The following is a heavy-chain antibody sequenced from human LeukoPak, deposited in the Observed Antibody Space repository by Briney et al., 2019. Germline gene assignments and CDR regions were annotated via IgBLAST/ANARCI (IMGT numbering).Heavy chain of an antibody. CDR3: ARVLWFGETRNPIFDY. V-gene: IGHV1-18*01. Sequence: GASVKVSCKASGYTFTRYGISWVRQAPGQGLEWMGWISAYNGNTNYAQKLQGRVTMTTDTSTSTAYMELRSLTSDDTAVYYCARVLWFGETRNPIFDYWGQGTLVTVSS. CDR2: ISAYNGNT. CDR1: GYTFTRYG. J-gene: IGHJ4*02. D-gene: IGHD3-10*01.